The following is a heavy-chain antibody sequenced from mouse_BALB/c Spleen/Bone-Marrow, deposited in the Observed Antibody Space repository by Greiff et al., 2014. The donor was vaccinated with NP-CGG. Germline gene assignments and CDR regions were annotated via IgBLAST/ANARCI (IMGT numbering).Heavy chain of an antibody. CDR2: IAPGSGST. CDR3: ARSYYGRAMDY. D-gene: IGHD1-1*01. V-gene: IGHV1S41*01. CDR1: SYTFTSYW. Sequence: DLVKPGASVKLSCKASSYTFTSYWINWIKQRPGQGLEWIGRIAPGSGSTYYDEMFKGKATLTVDTSSSTAYIQLSSLSSEDSAVYFCARSYYGRAMDYWGQGTSVTVSS. J-gene: IGHJ4*01.